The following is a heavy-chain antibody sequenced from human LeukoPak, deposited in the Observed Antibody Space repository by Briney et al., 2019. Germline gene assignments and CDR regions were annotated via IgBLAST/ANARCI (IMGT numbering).Heavy chain of an antibody. D-gene: IGHD3-10*01. V-gene: IGHV1-2*02. CDR3: ANSIGGSRNDAFDI. CDR1: GYTFTGYY. CDR2: INSNSGGA. Sequence: ASVKVSCKASGYTFTGYYIHWVRQAPAQGLEWMGWINSNSGGASYAQKFQGRVTMTRDTSISTAYMELSSLRSDDTAVYYCANSIGGSRNDAFDIWGRGTMVTVSS. J-gene: IGHJ3*02.